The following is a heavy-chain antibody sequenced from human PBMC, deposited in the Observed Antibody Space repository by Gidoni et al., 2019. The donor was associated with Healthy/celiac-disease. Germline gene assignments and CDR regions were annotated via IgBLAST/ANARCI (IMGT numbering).Heavy chain of an antibody. CDR1: GSAFTIYG. V-gene: IGHV1-18*01. J-gene: IGHJ3*02. Sequence: QVQLVQSGADVKKTGAYVKVSFKASGSAFTIYGISWVRPAPGQGLDGMGWISAYNGNPHHAQKLQGRVTLTTDTSPSTAYMELRILRSDDTAVYYGARDRVRATDILNDAFDIWGQGTMVTVSS. CDR3: ARDRVRATDILNDAFDI. CDR2: ISAYNGNP. D-gene: IGHD1-26*01.